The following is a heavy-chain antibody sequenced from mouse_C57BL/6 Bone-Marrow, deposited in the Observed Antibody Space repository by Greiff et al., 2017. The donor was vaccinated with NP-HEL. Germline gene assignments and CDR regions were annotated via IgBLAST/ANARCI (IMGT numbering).Heavy chain of an antibody. J-gene: IGHJ1*03. V-gene: IGHV1-53*01. Sequence: QVQLKESGTELVKPGASVKLSCKASGYTFTSYWMHWVKQRPGQGLEWIGNINPSNGGTNYNEKFKSKATLTVDKSSSTAYMQLSSLTSEDSAVYYCARLAFLGSPYFDVWGTGTTVTVSS. D-gene: IGHD4-1*01. CDR2: INPSNGGT. CDR3: ARLAFLGSPYFDV. CDR1: GYTFTSYW.